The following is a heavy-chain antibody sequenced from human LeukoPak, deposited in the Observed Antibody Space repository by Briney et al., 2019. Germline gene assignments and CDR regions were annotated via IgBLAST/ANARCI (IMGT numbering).Heavy chain of an antibody. J-gene: IGHJ6*03. D-gene: IGHD2-2*02. V-gene: IGHV3-21*01. Sequence: GGSLRLSCAASGFTFSSYSMNWVRQAPGKGLEWVSSISSSSSYIYYADSVKGRFTISRDNAKNSLYLQMNSLRAEDTAVYYCARDEVVVVPAAIRNYYYYMDVWGKGTTVTVSS. CDR3: ARDEVVVVPAAIRNYYYYMDV. CDR1: GFTFSSYS. CDR2: ISSSSSYI.